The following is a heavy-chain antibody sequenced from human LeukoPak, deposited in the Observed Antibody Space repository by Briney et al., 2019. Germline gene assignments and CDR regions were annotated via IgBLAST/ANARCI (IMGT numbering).Heavy chain of an antibody. CDR2: IIPIFGTA. V-gene: IGHV1-69*05. D-gene: IGHD1-20*01. CDR3: ARGSLTEYDWFDP. Sequence: SVKVSCKASGGTFSSYAISWVRQAPGQGLEWMGGIIPIFGTANYAQKFQGRVTITTDESTSTAYMELSSLRPEDTAVYYCARGSLTEYDWFDPWGQGTLVTVSS. J-gene: IGHJ5*02. CDR1: GGTFSSYA.